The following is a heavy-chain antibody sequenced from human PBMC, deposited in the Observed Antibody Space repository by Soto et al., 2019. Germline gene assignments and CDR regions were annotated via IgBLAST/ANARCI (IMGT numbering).Heavy chain of an antibody. CDR2: ISSSSSYI. Sequence: EVQLVESGGGLVKPGGSLRLSCAASGFTFSSYSMNWVRQAPGKGLEWVSSISSSSSYIYYADSVKGRFTISRDNAKNSRYLQMNSLRAEDTAVYYCAREPGVYYYYGMDVWGQGTTVTVSS. D-gene: IGHD7-27*01. CDR1: GFTFSSYS. V-gene: IGHV3-21*01. J-gene: IGHJ6*02. CDR3: AREPGVYYYYGMDV.